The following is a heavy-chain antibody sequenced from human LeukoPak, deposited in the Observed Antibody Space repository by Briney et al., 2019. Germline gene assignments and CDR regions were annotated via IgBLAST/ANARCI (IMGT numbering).Heavy chain of an antibody. Sequence: GQSLKISCTGSGYSFTSYWIGWVRHMPRKGLEWIGIIYPGDSDTRYSPSFQGQVTISADKSISTAYLQWSSLKASDTAMYYCARRGRHSGYDWDYWGQGTLVTVSS. CDR1: GYSFTSYW. V-gene: IGHV5-51*01. CDR2: IYPGDSDT. D-gene: IGHD5-12*01. CDR3: ARRGRHSGYDWDY. J-gene: IGHJ4*02.